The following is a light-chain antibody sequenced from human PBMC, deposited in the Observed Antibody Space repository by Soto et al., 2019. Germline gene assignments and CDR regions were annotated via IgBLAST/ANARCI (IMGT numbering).Light chain of an antibody. V-gene: IGKV3-15*01. CDR2: DTS. CDR3: QQYNTWRSIT. J-gene: IGKJ5*01. CDR1: QSIDIK. Sequence: EIVMTQSPATLSLSPGERATLSCWASQSIDIKLAWYQRRPGQSPRLLIYDTSTRAAGIPARFSGSGSGTDFTLTISSLQSEDFAVYYCQQYNTWRSITFGQGTRLEI.